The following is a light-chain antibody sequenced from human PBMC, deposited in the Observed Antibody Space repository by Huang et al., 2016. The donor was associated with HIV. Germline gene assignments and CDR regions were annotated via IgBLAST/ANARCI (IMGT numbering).Light chain of an antibody. J-gene: IGKJ5*01. CDR2: DTS. CDR3: QQRSNSIT. Sequence: EIVLTQSPATLSLSPGDRASLSCRACQSLSINFACYQQKPGQAPRLLTYDTSNRATGIPARCSGSGSGTDFTLTISNLEPEDSAVYYCQQRSNSITFGQGTRLEIK. CDR1: QSLSIN. V-gene: IGKV3-11*01.